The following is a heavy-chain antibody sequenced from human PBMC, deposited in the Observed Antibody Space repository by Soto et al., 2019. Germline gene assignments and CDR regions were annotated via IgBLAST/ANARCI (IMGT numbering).Heavy chain of an antibody. V-gene: IGHV1-2*02. D-gene: IGHD3-9*01. Sequence: ASVKVSCKASGYTFTGYYMHWVRQAPGQGLEWMGWINPNSGGTNYAQKFQGRVAMTRDTSISTAYMELSRLRSADTAVYYCARDVYDILTGSNWFDPWGQGTLVTVSS. CDR3: ARDVYDILTGSNWFDP. CDR2: INPNSGGT. J-gene: IGHJ5*02. CDR1: GYTFTGYY.